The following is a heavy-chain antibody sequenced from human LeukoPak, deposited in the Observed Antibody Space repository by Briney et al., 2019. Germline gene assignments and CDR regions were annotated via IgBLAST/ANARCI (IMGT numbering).Heavy chain of an antibody. Sequence: SETLSLTCTVSGGSISSYYWSWIRQPPGKGLEWIGYIYTSGSTNYNPSLKSRVTISVDTSKNQFSLKLSSVTAADTALYYCARRMNYYYYYMDVWGKGTTVTVSS. CDR3: ARRMNYYYYYMDV. CDR1: GGSISSYY. D-gene: IGHD2-8*01. CDR2: IYTSGST. V-gene: IGHV4-4*09. J-gene: IGHJ6*03.